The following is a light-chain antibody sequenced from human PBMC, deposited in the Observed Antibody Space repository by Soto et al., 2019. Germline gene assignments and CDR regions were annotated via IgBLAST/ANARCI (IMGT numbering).Light chain of an antibody. V-gene: IGKV1-39*01. J-gene: IGKJ2*01. Sequence: DIHMTQSPSSLSASVGDRVTITCRASQSISNYLNWYQQKPGKAPNLLIYIASNLHSGVPSRLSGSGSGTDFTLTISSLQPEDFATYYCQQSYSTPYTFGQGTKLDIK. CDR1: QSISNY. CDR2: IAS. CDR3: QQSYSTPYT.